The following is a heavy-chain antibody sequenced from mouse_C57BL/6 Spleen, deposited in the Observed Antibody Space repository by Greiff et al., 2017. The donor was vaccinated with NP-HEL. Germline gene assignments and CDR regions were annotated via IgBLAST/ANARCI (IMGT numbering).Heavy chain of an antibody. D-gene: IGHD1-1*01. J-gene: IGHJ4*01. CDR3: ARALTTVVATDYAMDY. CDR1: GYTFTSYW. CDR2: IYPGSGST. V-gene: IGHV1-55*01. Sequence: VQLQQPGAELVKPGASVKMSCKASGYTFTSYWITWVKQRPGQGLEWIGDIYPGSGSTNYNEKFKSKATLTVDTSSSTAYMQLSSLTSEDSAVYYCARALTTVVATDYAMDYWGQGTSVTVSS.